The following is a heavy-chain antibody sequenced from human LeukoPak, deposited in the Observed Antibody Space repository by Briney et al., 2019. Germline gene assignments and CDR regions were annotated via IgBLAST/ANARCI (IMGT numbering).Heavy chain of an antibody. Sequence: GGSLRLSCAASGFTFSAYGMHWVRQAPGKGLEWVAVMSYDGRHIYYADSVKGRFTISRDSSKKTLYLQMNSLRTEDTAVYFCAKPVYDTNSGNFGIDYWGQGTLVTVSS. J-gene: IGHJ4*02. D-gene: IGHD2-8*01. CDR1: GFTFSAYG. CDR3: AKPVYDTNSGNFGIDY. V-gene: IGHV3-30*18. CDR2: MSYDGRHI.